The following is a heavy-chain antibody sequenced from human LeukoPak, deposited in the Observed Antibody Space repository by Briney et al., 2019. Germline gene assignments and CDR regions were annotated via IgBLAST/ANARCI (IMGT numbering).Heavy chain of an antibody. CDR2: INHSGST. D-gene: IGHD3-22*01. Sequence: SETLSLTCAVYGGSFSGYYWSWIRQPPGKGLEWIGEINHSGSTNYNPSLKSRVTISVDASKNQFSLKLSSVTAADTAVYYCARGGLVMTTRKPIDYWGQGTLVTVSS. J-gene: IGHJ4*02. CDR1: GGSFSGYY. CDR3: ARGGLVMTTRKPIDY. V-gene: IGHV4-34*01.